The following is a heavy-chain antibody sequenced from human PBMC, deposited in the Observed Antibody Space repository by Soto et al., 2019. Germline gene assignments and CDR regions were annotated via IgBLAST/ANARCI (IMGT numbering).Heavy chain of an antibody. CDR1: GYTFTSYG. V-gene: IGHV1-18*01. D-gene: IGHD3-16*01. CDR2: INGYNGNT. Sequence: QVQLVQSGAEVKKPGASMKVSCKASGYTFTSYGISWVRQAPGQGLEWMGWINGYNGNTNHAQKLQGRVTMSTDTSTSTAYMELRSLRSDDSAVYYCARMGDFTYYYYGMDVWGQGTTVTVSS. J-gene: IGHJ6*02. CDR3: ARMGDFTYYYYGMDV.